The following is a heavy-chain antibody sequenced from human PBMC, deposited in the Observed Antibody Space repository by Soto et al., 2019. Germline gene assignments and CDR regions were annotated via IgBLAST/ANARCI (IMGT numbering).Heavy chain of an antibody. V-gene: IGHV3-53*04. CDR3: ARDRSGSSSNWFDP. J-gene: IGHJ5*02. CDR2: IYSGGST. D-gene: IGHD1-26*01. Sequence: EVQLVESGGGLVQPGGSLRLSCAASGFTVSSNYMSWVRQAPGKGLEWVSVIYSGGSTYYADSVKGRFTISRHNSKNTLYLQMNSLRAEDTAVYYCARDRSGSSSNWFDPWGQGTLVTVSS. CDR1: GFTVSSNY.